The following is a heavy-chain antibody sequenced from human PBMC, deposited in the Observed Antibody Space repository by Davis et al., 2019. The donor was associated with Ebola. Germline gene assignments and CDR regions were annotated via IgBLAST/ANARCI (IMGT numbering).Heavy chain of an antibody. J-gene: IGHJ5*02. CDR3: ARWSSGWRGWWFDP. Sequence: SETLSLTCAVYGGSFSGYYWGWIRQPPGKGLEWIGSIYYSGSTYSNPSLKSRVTISVDTSKNQFSLKLSSVTAADTAVYYCARWSSGWRGWWFDPWGQGTLVTVSS. V-gene: IGHV4-39*01. CDR2: IYYSGST. D-gene: IGHD3-10*01. CDR1: GGSFSGYY.